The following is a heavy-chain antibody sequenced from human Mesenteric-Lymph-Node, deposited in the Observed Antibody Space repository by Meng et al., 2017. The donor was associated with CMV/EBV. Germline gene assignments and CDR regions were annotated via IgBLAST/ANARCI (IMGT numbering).Heavy chain of an antibody. J-gene: IGHJ4*02. CDR2: INHSGST. CDR3: ARGRGGYSYGSYFDY. Sequence: VDGGSFSGYYWSWIRQPPGKGLEWIGEINHSGSTNYNPSLKSRVTISVDTSKNQFSLKLSSVTAADTAVYYCARGRGGYSYGSYFDYWGQGTLVTVSS. CDR1: GGSFSGYY. D-gene: IGHD5-18*01. V-gene: IGHV4-34*01.